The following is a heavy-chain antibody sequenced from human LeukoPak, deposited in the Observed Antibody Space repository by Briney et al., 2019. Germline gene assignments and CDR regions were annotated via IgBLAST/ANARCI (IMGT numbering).Heavy chain of an antibody. V-gene: IGHV4-59*11. D-gene: IGHD3-16*01. CDR1: GDSIINPN. Sequence: KPSETLSLTCTVSGDSIINPNWWAWIRQPPGKGLEWIGYKHNSGTTSYNPSLETRATISIDTSRNQFFLRLTSVTAADTAVYYCARDSRGGGPDFDYWGQGALVTVSS. CDR3: ARDSRGGGPDFDY. CDR2: KHNSGTT. J-gene: IGHJ4*02.